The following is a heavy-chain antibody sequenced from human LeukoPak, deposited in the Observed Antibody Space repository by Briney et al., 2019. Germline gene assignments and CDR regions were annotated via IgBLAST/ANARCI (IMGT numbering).Heavy chain of an antibody. CDR1: GFTVSDNY. J-gene: IGHJ4*02. CDR2: IYSGGTT. D-gene: IGHD3-10*01. CDR3: ARDLYGSGSYSHFDY. Sequence: GGSPRLSCAASGFTVSDNYMTWVRQAPGKGPEWVSVIYSGGTTDYADSVKGRFTISRDNAENSLYLQMDSLRVEDTAVYYCARDLYGSGSYSHFDYWGQGTLVTVSS. V-gene: IGHV3-53*01.